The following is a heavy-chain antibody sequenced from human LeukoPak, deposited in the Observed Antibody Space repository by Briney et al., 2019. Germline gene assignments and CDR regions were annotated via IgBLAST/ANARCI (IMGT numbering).Heavy chain of an antibody. D-gene: IGHD3-9*01. CDR3: ARDSRRYFDWLSYGMDV. Sequence: GGSLRLSCAASGFTFSSYAMSWVRQAPGKGLEWVSAISGSGGSTYYADSVKGRFTISRDNSKNTVYLQMNSLRAEDTAVYYCARDSRRYFDWLSYGMDVWGQGTTVTVSS. V-gene: IGHV3-23*01. CDR2: ISGSGGST. CDR1: GFTFSSYA. J-gene: IGHJ6*02.